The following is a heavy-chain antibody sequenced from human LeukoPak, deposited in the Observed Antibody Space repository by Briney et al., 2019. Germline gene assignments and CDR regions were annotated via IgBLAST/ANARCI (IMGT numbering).Heavy chain of an antibody. CDR3: ARDTLVYADSPDAFDI. J-gene: IGHJ3*02. D-gene: IGHD4-17*01. V-gene: IGHV3-11*04. Sequence: GGSLRLSCAASGFTVSNNYMRWVRQAPGKGLEWVSYIGSSGSTVYYADSVKGRFTISRDNAKNSLYLQMNSLRDEDTAVYYCARDTLVYADSPDAFDIWGQGTMVTVSS. CDR1: GFTVSNNY. CDR2: IGSSGSTV.